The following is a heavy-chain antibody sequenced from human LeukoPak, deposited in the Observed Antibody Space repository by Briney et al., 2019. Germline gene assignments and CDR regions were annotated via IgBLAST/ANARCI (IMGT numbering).Heavy chain of an antibody. D-gene: IGHD6-6*01. J-gene: IGHJ4*02. CDR2: IYTSGST. CDR1: GGSISSYH. Sequence: SETLSLTCTVSGGSISSYHWSWIRQPPGKGLEWIGYIYTSGSTNYNPSLKSRVTISVDTSKNQFSLKLSSVTAADTAVYYCARNMQLANGIDYWGQGTLVTVYS. V-gene: IGHV4-4*09. CDR3: ARNMQLANGIDY.